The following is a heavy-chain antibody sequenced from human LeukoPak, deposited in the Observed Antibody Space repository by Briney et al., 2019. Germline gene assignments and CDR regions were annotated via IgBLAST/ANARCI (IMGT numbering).Heavy chain of an antibody. V-gene: IGHV3-48*03. CDR2: ITNSGSTI. J-gene: IGHJ6*03. D-gene: IGHD5-24*01. CDR3: ARDEGDGYNYDHNYMDI. Sequence: PGGSLSLSCAASGFTFSSYDMNWVRQAPGKGLEWVSHITNSGSTIYYADSVKGRFTIARDNAKNSLYLQVNSLRAEDTAIYYCARDEGDGYNYDHNYMDIWGTGAPVLVSS. CDR1: GFTFSSYD.